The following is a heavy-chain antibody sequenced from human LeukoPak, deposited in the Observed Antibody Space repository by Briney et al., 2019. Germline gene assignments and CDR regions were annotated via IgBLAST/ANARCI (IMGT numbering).Heavy chain of an antibody. V-gene: IGHV3-73*01. CDR1: GFTFSGSA. CDR2: IRSKANSYAT. J-gene: IGHJ6*02. D-gene: IGHD3-10*01. CDR3: TTDYYGSGSRYYYGMDV. Sequence: PGGSLRLSCAASGFTFSGSAMHWVRQAPGKGLEWVGRIRSKANSYATAYAASVKGRFTISRDDSKNTAYLQMNSLKTEDTAVYYCTTDYYGSGSRYYYGMDVWGQGTTVTVSS.